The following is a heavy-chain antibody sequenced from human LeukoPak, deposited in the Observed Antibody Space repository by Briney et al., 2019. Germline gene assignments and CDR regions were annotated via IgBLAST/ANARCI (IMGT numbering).Heavy chain of an antibody. J-gene: IGHJ3*02. CDR1: GYTFTSYD. D-gene: IGHD3-10*01. CDR3: ARDGFLGRAVDGFDI. Sequence: ASVKVSCKASGYTFTSYDINWVRQATGQGLEWMGWMNPNSGNTGYAQKFQGRVTITRNTSISTVYMELSSLRAEDTAVYYCARDGFLGRAVDGFDIWGQGTMITVSS. V-gene: IGHV1-8*03. CDR2: MNPNSGNT.